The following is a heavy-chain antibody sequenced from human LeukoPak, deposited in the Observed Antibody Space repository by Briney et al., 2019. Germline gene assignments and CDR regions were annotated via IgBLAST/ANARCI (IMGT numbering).Heavy chain of an antibody. D-gene: IGHD3-10*01. CDR3: ARDRGAYDLDY. CDR1: GGSISSYY. Sequence: SETLSLTCSVSGGSISSYYWSWLRQPPGKGLEWIGYIYYSGSTNYNPSLKSRVTISVDTSKNQFSLKLSSVTAADTAVYFCARDRGAYDLDYWGQGTLVTVSS. V-gene: IGHV4-59*01. CDR2: IYYSGST. J-gene: IGHJ4*02.